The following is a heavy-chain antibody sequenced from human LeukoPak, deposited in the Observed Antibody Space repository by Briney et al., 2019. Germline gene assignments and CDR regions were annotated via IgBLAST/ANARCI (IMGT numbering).Heavy chain of an antibody. CDR1: GFTFSSYW. Sequence: PGGSLRLSCAASGFTFSSYWMHWVRQAPGKGLVWISRINSDGSSTSYADSVKGRFTISRDNSKNTLYLQMNSLRAEDTAVYYCARTYYYDTVLLDYWGQGTLVTVSS. CDR3: ARTYYYDTVLLDY. D-gene: IGHD3-22*01. CDR2: INSDGSST. V-gene: IGHV3-74*01. J-gene: IGHJ4*02.